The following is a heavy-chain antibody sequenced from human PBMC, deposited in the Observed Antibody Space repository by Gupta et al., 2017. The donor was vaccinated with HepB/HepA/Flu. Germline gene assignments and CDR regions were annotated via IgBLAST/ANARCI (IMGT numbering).Heavy chain of an antibody. CDR1: GFTFSSYS. V-gene: IGHV3-33*01. CDR2: IWYDGSNK. D-gene: IGHD1-26*01. CDR3: ARDKQFDGPWEFDY. Sequence: QVQLVESGGGVVQPGRSLRLSCEASGFTFSSYSMHWVRQAPGKGLEWVAVIWYDGSNKYYADSVKGRFTISRDNSKNTLYLQMNSLRAEDTAVYYCARDKQFDGPWEFDYWCQGTLVTVSS. J-gene: IGHJ4*02.